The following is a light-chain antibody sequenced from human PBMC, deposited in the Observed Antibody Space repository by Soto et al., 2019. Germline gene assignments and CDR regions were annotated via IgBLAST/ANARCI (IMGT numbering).Light chain of an antibody. V-gene: IGKV1-39*01. Sequence: DNQMTQSPSSLSASLRDRVTITCRASQSISSYLNWYQQKPGKAPKLLIYAASSLQSGVPSRFSGSGSGTDFTLTISSLQPEDFATYYCQQSYSTPVTFGGGTKVDVK. J-gene: IGKJ4*01. CDR2: AAS. CDR3: QQSYSTPVT. CDR1: QSISSY.